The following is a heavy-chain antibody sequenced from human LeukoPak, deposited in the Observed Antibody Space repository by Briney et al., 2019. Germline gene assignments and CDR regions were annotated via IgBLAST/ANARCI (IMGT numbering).Heavy chain of an antibody. J-gene: IGHJ4*02. V-gene: IGHV3-20*04. CDR3: ARETGSGSYPGSYYFDY. D-gene: IGHD1-26*01. Sequence: GGSLRLSCAASGFTFDDYGMSWVRQAPGKGLEWVSGINWNGGSTGYADSVKGRFTISRDNAKNSLYLQMNGLRAEDTALYYCARETGSGSYPGSYYFDYWGQGTLVTVSS. CDR2: INWNGGST. CDR1: GFTFDDYG.